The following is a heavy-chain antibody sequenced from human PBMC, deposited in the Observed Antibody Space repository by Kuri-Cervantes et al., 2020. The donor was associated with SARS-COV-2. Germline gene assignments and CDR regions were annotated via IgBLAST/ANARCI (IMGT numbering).Heavy chain of an antibody. CDR3: VRDGDHWNFDY. CDR1: GFTFSSYG. Sequence: GESLKISCAASGFTFSSYGMNWVRQAPGKGLEWVAVISYDGSNKYYADSVKGRFALSRDNAQNMLFLQMNSLRAEDTAVYYCVRDGDHWNFDYWGQGTLVTVSS. D-gene: IGHD1-1*01. J-gene: IGHJ4*02. CDR2: ISYDGSNK. V-gene: IGHV3-30*03.